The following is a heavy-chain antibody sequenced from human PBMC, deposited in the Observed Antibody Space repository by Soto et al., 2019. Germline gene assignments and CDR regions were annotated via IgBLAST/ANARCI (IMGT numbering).Heavy chain of an antibody. D-gene: IGHD3-16*01. CDR3: ARLGDCASYYYGMDV. CDR2: IYPGDSDT. V-gene: IGHV5-51*01. Sequence: PXASMKISCKGCGYSFTSYWIGWVRQMPGKGLEWMGIIYPGDSDTRYSPSFQGQVTISADKSISTAYLQWSSLKASETAMYYCARLGDCASYYYGMDVWGQGATVTASS. J-gene: IGHJ6*02. CDR1: GYSFTSYW.